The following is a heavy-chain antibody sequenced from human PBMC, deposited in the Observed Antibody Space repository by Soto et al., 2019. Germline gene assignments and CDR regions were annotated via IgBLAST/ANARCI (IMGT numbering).Heavy chain of an antibody. Sequence: GGSLRLSCAASGFTFSSYAMSWVRQAPGKGLEWVSAISGSGGSTYYADSVKGRFTISRDNSKNTLYLQMNSLRAEDTAVYYCAKDHRFDSMIVVVIDGAFDIWGQGTMVTVSS. CDR1: GFTFSSYA. D-gene: IGHD3-22*01. CDR3: AKDHRFDSMIVVVIDGAFDI. J-gene: IGHJ3*02. V-gene: IGHV3-23*01. CDR2: ISGSGGST.